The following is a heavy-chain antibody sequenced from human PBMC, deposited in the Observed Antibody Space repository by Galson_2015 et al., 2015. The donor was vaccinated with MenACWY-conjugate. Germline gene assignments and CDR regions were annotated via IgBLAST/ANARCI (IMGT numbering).Heavy chain of an antibody. Sequence: SVKVSCKASGYTYTYYAIHWVRQAPGQGLEWMGWINAGNGNTRYSEKFQGRVTITSDTSASTAYMELSSLTSEDTTVYFCARGPYSGNYYGHFDSWGQGTLVTVSS. V-gene: IGHV1-3*01. CDR2: INAGNGNT. CDR3: ARGPYSGNYYGHFDS. J-gene: IGHJ4*02. D-gene: IGHD1-26*01. CDR1: GYTYTYYA.